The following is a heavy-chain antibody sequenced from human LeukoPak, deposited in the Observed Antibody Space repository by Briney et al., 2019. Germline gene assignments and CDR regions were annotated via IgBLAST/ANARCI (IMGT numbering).Heavy chain of an antibody. V-gene: IGHV3-21*01. CDR2: ISPSGSAI. CDR3: ARVTSPYAFDI. D-gene: IGHD3-3*01. Sequence: GGSLRLSCAASGFTFSSYSMNWVRQAPGKGLEWVSSISPSGSAIFYAHSVKGRFTISRDNARNSLYLQMNSLRAEDTAVYYCARVTSPYAFDIWGQGTMVTVSS. J-gene: IGHJ3*02. CDR1: GFTFSSYS.